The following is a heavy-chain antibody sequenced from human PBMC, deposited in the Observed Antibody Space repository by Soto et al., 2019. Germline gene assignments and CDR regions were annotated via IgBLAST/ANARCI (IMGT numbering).Heavy chain of an antibody. Sequence: HPGGSLRLSCAASGFTFSSYAMSWVRQAPGKGLEWASAISGSGGSTYYADSVKGRFTISRDNSKNTLYLQMNSLRAEDTAVYYCAKDPFMTTRLGWFDPWGQGTLVTVSS. CDR2: ISGSGGST. V-gene: IGHV3-23*01. CDR3: AKDPFMTTRLGWFDP. CDR1: GFTFSSYA. J-gene: IGHJ5*02.